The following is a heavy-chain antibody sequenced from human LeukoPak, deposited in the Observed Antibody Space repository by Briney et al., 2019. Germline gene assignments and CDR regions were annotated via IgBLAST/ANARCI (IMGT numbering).Heavy chain of an antibody. CDR1: GYRFTDYW. CDR2: VFPGDSET. Sequence: GESLKISCKASGYRFTDYWIGWVRQMPGKGLEWMGIVFPGDSETRNNPSFQGQVTISVDKSISTAYLQWSSLKASDTAMYYCARHEDGGSASYFPFDYSGQGTLVTVSS. CDR3: ARHEDGGSASYFPFDY. V-gene: IGHV5-51*01. D-gene: IGHD3-10*01. J-gene: IGHJ4*02.